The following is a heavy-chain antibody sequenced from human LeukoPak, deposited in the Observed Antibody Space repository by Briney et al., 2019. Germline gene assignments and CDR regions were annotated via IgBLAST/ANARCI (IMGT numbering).Heavy chain of an antibody. V-gene: IGHV3-30-3*01. D-gene: IGHD2-15*01. CDR2: ISYDGSNK. CDR3: ARGSEGPIDY. CDR1: RVTVYIYA. Sequence: KSTRHSSAASRVTVYIYAVDWVRQAQGKGLEWVAVISYDGSNKYYADSVKGRFTISRDNSKNTLYLQMNSLRAEDTAVYYCARGSEGPIDYWGQGTLVTVSS. J-gene: IGHJ4*02.